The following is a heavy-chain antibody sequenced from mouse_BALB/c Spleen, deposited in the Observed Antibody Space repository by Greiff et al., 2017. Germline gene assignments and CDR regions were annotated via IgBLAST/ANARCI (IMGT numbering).Heavy chain of an antibody. Sequence: DVKLVESGGDLVKPGGSLKLSCAASGFTFSSYGMSWVRQTPDKRLEWVATISSGGSYTYYPDSVKGRFTISRDNAKNTLYLQMSSLKSEDTAMYYCARQRGYGLDYWGQGTTLTVSS. CDR2: ISSGGSYT. D-gene: IGHD1-1*01. J-gene: IGHJ2*01. CDR1: GFTFSSYG. CDR3: ARQRGYGLDY. V-gene: IGHV5-6*02.